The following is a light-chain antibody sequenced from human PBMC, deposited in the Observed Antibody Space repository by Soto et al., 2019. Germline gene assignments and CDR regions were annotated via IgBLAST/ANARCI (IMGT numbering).Light chain of an antibody. Sequence: DIQMTQSPSSLSASVGDRVTITCRASQSISSSVSWYQQKPGKAPNLLIYAASSLQSGVPSRFSGSGSGTDFTVTISSLQPEDFATYYCQQSYSIPLTFGGGTKVEIK. V-gene: IGKV1-39*01. CDR2: AAS. CDR1: QSISSS. J-gene: IGKJ4*01. CDR3: QQSYSIPLT.